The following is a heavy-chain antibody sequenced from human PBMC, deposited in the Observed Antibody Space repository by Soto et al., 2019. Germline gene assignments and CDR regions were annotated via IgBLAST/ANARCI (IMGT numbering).Heavy chain of an antibody. CDR1: GNSIITGAYY. V-gene: IGHV4-31*03. Sequence: SETLSLTCTVSGNSIITGAYYWIWLRQHPVKGLEWIGHIFYSGNTHYSPSLESRVTISVDTSKNQFSLKLISVTVADTALYYCAREGRSAAPQAGFDFWGQGTLVTVSS. D-gene: IGHD3-10*01. CDR2: IFYSGNT. CDR3: AREGRSAAPQAGFDF. J-gene: IGHJ4*02.